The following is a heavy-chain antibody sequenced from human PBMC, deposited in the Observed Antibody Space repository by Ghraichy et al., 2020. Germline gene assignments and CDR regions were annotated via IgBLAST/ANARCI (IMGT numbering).Heavy chain of an antibody. Sequence: SETLSLTCTVSGVAIRNFYCSWVRQNAAKGLEWIGRVFGDGTTNYNPTLRSRVSMSVDTSTKQFSLKLRSVTAADTAVYYGVGDGDDYSVMGFDPWGQGTLVTVSS. D-gene: IGHD2-21*02. J-gene: IGHJ5*02. V-gene: IGHV4-4*07. CDR2: VFGDGTT. CDR3: VGDGDDYSVMGFDP. CDR1: GVAIRNFY.